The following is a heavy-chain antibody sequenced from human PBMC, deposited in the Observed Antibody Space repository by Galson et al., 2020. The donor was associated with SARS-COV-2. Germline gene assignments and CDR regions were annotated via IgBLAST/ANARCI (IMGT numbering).Heavy chain of an antibody. J-gene: IGHJ4*02. CDR1: GGSITRGGYY. CDR2: IFSNGNT. CDR3: ARTVDSSGNIDQ. D-gene: IGHD3-22*01. V-gene: IGHV4-31*03. Sequence: SETLSLTCTVSGGSITRGGYYWSWIRQHPGRGLEWIGYIFSNGNTYYKPSLKSRLSISMATSTNQFSLRLTSVTVADTAVYYCARTVDSSGNIDQWGLGTPVTVSS.